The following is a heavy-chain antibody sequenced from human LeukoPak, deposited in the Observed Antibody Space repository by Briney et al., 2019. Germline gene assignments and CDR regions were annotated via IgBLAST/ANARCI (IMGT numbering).Heavy chain of an antibody. CDR3: VKQDIRSSGWYD. V-gene: IGHV3-23*01. Sequence: PSETLSLTCGVSGGSISSTNWWSWVRQPPGQGLEWVSAVSDSGSSTYYADSVKGRFTISRDNSKNTLYLQMNSLRADDTAVYYCVKQDIRSSGWYDWGQGTLVTVSS. CDR2: VSDSGSST. CDR1: GGSISSTN. D-gene: IGHD6-13*01. J-gene: IGHJ4*02.